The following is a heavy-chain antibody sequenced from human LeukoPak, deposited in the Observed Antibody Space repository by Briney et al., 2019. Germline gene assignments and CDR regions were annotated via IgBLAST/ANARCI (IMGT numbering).Heavy chain of an antibody. Sequence: GGSLRLSCAASGFTVSSNYMNWVRQAPGKGLEWVSVTYPGGSTYYAESVKGRVSNSRDNSQNMLYLQMNSLRAEDTAVYYCARATGTSSPYFYYMDVWGKGTTVTISS. CDR1: GFTVSSNY. CDR2: TYPGGST. J-gene: IGHJ6*03. CDR3: ARATGTSSPYFYYMDV. D-gene: IGHD1/OR15-1a*01. V-gene: IGHV3-53*01.